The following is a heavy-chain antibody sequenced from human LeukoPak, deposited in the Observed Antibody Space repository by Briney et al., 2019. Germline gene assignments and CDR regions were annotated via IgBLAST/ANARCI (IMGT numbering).Heavy chain of an antibody. J-gene: IGHJ4*02. CDR3: ARADYDFWSGYLFFDY. V-gene: IGHV1-46*03. Sequence: ASVKVSYKASGYTFTSYYMHWVRQAPGQGLEWMGIINPSGGSTSYAQKFQGRVTMTRDTSTSTVYMELSSLRSEDTAVYYCARADYDFWSGYLFFDYWGQGTLVTVSS. CDR2: INPSGGST. D-gene: IGHD3-3*01. CDR1: GYTFTSYY.